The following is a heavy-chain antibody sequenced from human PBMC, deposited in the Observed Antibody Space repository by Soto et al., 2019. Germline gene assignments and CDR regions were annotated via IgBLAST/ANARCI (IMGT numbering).Heavy chain of an antibody. Sequence: QVQLVESGGGVVQPGRSLRLSCAASGFTFSSYAMHWVRQAPGKGLEWVAVISYDGSNKYYADSVKGRFTISRDNSKNTLYLQMNSLRAEDTAVYYCTRVPSSSGRAHFDYWGQGPWSPSPQ. D-gene: IGHD2-15*01. CDR1: GFTFSSYA. J-gene: IGHJ4*02. V-gene: IGHV3-30-3*01. CDR2: ISYDGSNK. CDR3: TRVPSSSGRAHFDY.